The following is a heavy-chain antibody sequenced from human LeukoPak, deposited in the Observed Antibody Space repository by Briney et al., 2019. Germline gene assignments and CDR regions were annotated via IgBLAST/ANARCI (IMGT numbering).Heavy chain of an antibody. D-gene: IGHD1-14*01. CDR2: LHHDGRI. J-gene: IGHJ4*02. V-gene: IGHV4-28*05. CDR1: GYSISSRNW. CDR3: ARNPEIAAFED. Sequence: SETLSLTCAVSGYSISSRNWWGWVRQPPGKGLEWIGYLHHDGRIHYNPSLKSRVSMSLDTSKNQFSLKVTSVTAVDTAVYYCARNPEIAAFEDWGQGTLVTVPS.